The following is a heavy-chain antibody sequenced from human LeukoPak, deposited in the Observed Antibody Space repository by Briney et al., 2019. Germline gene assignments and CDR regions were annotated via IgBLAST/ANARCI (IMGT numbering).Heavy chain of an antibody. V-gene: IGHV4-59*12. D-gene: IGHD1-26*01. J-gene: IGHJ4*02. CDR1: GGSISSYY. CDR2: IYYSDSGSA. CDR3: ARDSDSGRYYKNYFDY. Sequence: SETLSLTCTVSGGSISSYYWSWIRQPPGRGLEWIGYIYYSDSGSATYNPSLKSRVTISVDKSRNQFSLKLTSVTAADTAPYYCARDSDSGRYYKNYFDYWGQGTLVTVSS.